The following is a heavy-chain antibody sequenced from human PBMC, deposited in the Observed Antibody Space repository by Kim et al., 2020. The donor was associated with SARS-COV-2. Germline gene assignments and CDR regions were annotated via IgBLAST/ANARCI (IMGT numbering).Heavy chain of an antibody. V-gene: IGHV3-30*04. CDR2: ISYDGGVQ. J-gene: IGHJ3*02. CDR3: AATTTSPMAFDI. Sequence: GGSLRLSCEASGFTFSSYSMYWVRQAPGKGLEWVSLISYDGGVQSYAQSVKGRFTISRDNSDNTLHLQMTSLRPEDTAAYYCAATTTSPMAFDIWGQGTMVTVSS. D-gene: IGHD1-7*01. CDR1: GFTFSSYS.